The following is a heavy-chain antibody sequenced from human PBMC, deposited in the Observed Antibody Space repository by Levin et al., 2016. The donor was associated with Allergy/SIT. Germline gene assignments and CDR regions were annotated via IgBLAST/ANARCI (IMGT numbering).Heavy chain of an antibody. CDR3: ARDSGSWYKNWYFDL. Sequence: LSLTCAASGFTFSDYYMSWIRQAPGKGLEWVSYISDSSTYTNYADSVKGRFTISRDNAKDSLYLQMHSLTAEDTAVYYCARDSGSWYKNWYFDLWGRGTLVTVSS. D-gene: IGHD6-13*01. J-gene: IGHJ2*01. CDR2: ISDSSTYT. V-gene: IGHV3-11*06. CDR1: GFTFSDYY.